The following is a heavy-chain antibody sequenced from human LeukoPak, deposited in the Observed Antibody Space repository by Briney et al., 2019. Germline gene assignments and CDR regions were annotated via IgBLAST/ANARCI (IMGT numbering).Heavy chain of an antibody. Sequence: GGSLRLSCAASGFTFISYGMHWVRQAPGKVLEWVAFIRYDGSNKYYADSVKGRFTISRDNSKNTLYLQMNSLRAEDTAVYYCARGGAAGIIYYFDYWGQGTLVTVSP. CDR2: IRYDGSNK. CDR1: GFTFISYG. V-gene: IGHV3-30*02. D-gene: IGHD6-13*01. CDR3: ARGGAAGIIYYFDY. J-gene: IGHJ4*02.